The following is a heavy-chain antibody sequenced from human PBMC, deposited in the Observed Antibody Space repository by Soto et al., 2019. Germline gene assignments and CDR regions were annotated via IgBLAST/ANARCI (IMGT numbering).Heavy chain of an antibody. D-gene: IGHD1-26*01. J-gene: IGHJ4*02. CDR3: AKGILAGGSYYCPKDY. CDR2: ISGSGGST. V-gene: IGHV3-23*01. Sequence: GGSLRLSCAASGFTFSSYAMSWVRQAPGKGLEWVSAISGSGGSTYYADSVKGRFTISRDNSKNTLYLQMNSLRAEDTAVYYCAKGILAGGSYYCPKDYWGQGTLVTVSS. CDR1: GFTFSSYA.